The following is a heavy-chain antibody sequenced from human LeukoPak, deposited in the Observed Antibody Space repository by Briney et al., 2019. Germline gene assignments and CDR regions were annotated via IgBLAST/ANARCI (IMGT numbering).Heavy chain of an antibody. CDR1: GFTFSSYA. CDR3: AMQVYCSGGSCFDY. D-gene: IGHD2-15*01. V-gene: IGHV3-23*01. CDR2: ISGSGGST. Sequence: GGSLRLSCAASGFTFSSYAMSWVRQAPGKGLEWVSAISGSGGSTYYADSVKGRFTISRDNSKNTLYLQMNSLKAEDTAVCYCAMQVYCSGGSCFDYWGQGTLVTVSS. J-gene: IGHJ4*02.